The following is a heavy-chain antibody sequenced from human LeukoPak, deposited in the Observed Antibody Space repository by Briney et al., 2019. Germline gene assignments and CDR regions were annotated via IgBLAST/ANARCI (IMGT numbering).Heavy chain of an antibody. CDR1: GFTFSSYA. J-gene: IGHJ5*02. D-gene: IGHD6-13*01. Sequence: GGSLRLSCAASGFTFSSYAMSWVRQAPGKGLEWVSAISGSGGSTYHADSVKGRFTISRDNSKNTLYLQMNSLRAEDTAVYYCAKASGPIAAAGALYNWFDPWGQGTLVTVSS. CDR2: ISGSGGST. V-gene: IGHV3-23*01. CDR3: AKASGPIAAAGALYNWFDP.